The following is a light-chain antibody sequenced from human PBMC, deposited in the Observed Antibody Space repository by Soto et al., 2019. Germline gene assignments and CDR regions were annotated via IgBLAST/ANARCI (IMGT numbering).Light chain of an antibody. V-gene: IGLV2-14*01. Sequence: QSALTQPAAVSGSPGQSIAISCTGTSSDVGTYNSVSWYQQYPGKAPKLMIHDVSNRPSGVSDRFSGSKSGNTASLTISGLQSEDEAHYYRSSYTSSSSYVFGSGTKVTVL. J-gene: IGLJ1*01. CDR2: DVS. CDR1: SSDVGTYNS. CDR3: SSYTSSSSYV.